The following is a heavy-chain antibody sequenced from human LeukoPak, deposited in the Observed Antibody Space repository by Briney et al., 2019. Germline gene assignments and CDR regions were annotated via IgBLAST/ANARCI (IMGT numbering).Heavy chain of an antibody. Sequence: GGSLRLSCAASGFTFSSYEMNWVRQAPGKGLEWVSYISSSGSTIYYADSVKGRFTISRDNAKNSLYLQMNSLIAEDTAVYYXARXXAPAGYXDXXPYYXYYYMDVWGKGTTVTVSS. J-gene: IGHJ6*03. CDR3: ARXXAPAGYXDXXPYYXYYYMDV. CDR2: ISSSGSTI. V-gene: IGHV3-48*03. CDR1: GFTFSSYE. D-gene: IGHD5-12*01.